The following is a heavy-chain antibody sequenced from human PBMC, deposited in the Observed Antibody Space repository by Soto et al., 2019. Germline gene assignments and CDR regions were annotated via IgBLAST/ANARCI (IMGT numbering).Heavy chain of an antibody. Sequence: GGSLRLSCAASGFTFSSYGMHWVRQAPGKGLEWVAVISYDGSNKYYADSVKGRFTISRDNSKNTLYLQMNSLRAEDTAVYYCAKDLGDYGDYPHFDYWGQGTLVTVSS. V-gene: IGHV3-30*18. CDR3: AKDLGDYGDYPHFDY. CDR2: ISYDGSNK. D-gene: IGHD4-17*01. J-gene: IGHJ4*02. CDR1: GFTFSSYG.